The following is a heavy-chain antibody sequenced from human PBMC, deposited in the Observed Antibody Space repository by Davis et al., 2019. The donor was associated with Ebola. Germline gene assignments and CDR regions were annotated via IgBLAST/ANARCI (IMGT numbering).Heavy chain of an antibody. Sequence: PGGSLRLSCAASGFPFSTYVMTWVRQAQGKGLEWVSAISSSGDTTYYANPVKGRFTISRDNAKDSLYLQMNSLNAEDTAVYYCARGSRNMDVWGQGTTVTVSS. CDR2: ISSSGDTT. J-gene: IGHJ6*02. V-gene: IGHV3-21*04. CDR3: ARGSRNMDV. CDR1: GFPFSTYV.